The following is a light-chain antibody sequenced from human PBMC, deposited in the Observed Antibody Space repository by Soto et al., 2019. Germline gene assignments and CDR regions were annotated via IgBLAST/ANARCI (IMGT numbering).Light chain of an antibody. CDR1: QSISTW. J-gene: IGKJ1*01. CDR2: KAS. CDR3: QQYNTYGYVWT. V-gene: IGKV1-5*03. Sequence: DIQMTQSPSTLSASVGDRVTITCRASQSISTWLAWYQQKAGKAPSLLIFKASELEGGVPSRFTGSGPGTEFTHTIPSLQPDDFATYYCQQYNTYGYVWTFGQGTKVEIK.